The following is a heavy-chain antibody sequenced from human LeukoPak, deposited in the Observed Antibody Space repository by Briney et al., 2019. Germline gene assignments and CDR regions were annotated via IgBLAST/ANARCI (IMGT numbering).Heavy chain of an antibody. CDR2: IYYSGST. D-gene: IGHD2-8*01. CDR3: ARRPGYCTNGVCPTGNY. J-gene: IGHJ4*02. V-gene: IGHV4-39*01. Sequence: PSETLPLTCTVSGGSISSSSYYWGWIRQPPGKGLEWIGSIYYSGSTYYNPSLKSRVTISVDTSKNQFSLKLSSVTAADTAVYHCARRPGYCTNGVCPTGNYWGQGTLVTVSS. CDR1: GGSISSSSYY.